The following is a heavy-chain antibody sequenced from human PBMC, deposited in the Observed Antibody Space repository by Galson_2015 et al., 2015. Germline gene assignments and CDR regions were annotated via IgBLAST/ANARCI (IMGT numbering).Heavy chain of an antibody. J-gene: IGHJ6*04. CDR1: GGSFSSGGYC. D-gene: IGHD5-12*01. CDR3: ASSGYSGYDGEDV. V-gene: IGHV4-31*03. CDR2: IYYSGST. Sequence: LSLTCTVSGGSFSSGGYCWTWIRQHPGKGLEWIGYIYYSGSTYYNPSLKSRVTISIDTSKNQFSLRLSSVTAADTAVYFCASSGYSGYDGEDVWGKGTTVTVSS.